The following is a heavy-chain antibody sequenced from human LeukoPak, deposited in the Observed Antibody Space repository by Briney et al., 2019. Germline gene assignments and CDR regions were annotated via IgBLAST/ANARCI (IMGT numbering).Heavy chain of an antibody. Sequence: SETLSLTCTVSGGSISSSSYYWGWIRQPPGKGLEWIGSIYYSGSTYYNPSLKSRVTISVDTSKNQFSLKLSSVTAADTAVYYCARHRVAIYGDGGYWGQGTLVTVSS. V-gene: IGHV4-39*01. CDR2: IYYSGST. J-gene: IGHJ4*02. D-gene: IGHD4-17*01. CDR3: ARHRVAIYGDGGY. CDR1: GGSISSSSYY.